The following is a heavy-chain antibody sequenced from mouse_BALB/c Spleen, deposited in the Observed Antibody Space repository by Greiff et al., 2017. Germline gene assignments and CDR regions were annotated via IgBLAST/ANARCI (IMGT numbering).Heavy chain of an antibody. CDR2: ISTYYGNT. D-gene: IGHD1-1*01. V-gene: IGHV1-67*01. Sequence: VKLMESGPELVRPGVSVKISCKGSGYTFTDYAMHWVKQSHAKSLEWIGVISTYYGNTNYNQKFKGKATMTVDKSSSTAYMELARLTSEDSAIYYCARGGTTVVDAMDYWGQGTSVTVSS. J-gene: IGHJ4*01. CDR3: ARGGTTVVDAMDY. CDR1: GYTFTDYA.